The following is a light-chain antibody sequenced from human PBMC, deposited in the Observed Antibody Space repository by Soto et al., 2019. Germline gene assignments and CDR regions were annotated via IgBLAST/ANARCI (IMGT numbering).Light chain of an antibody. Sequence: PGERVTLSCRASQSVSSSYLTWYQQKPGQAPRLLIYGASTRATSIPARFSGSVSGTDFTLTISSLQPEDFAVYYCQQDYNLPDTFVQGTKLEIK. J-gene: IGKJ2*01. V-gene: IGKV3D-7*01. CDR2: GAS. CDR3: QQDYNLPDT. CDR1: QSVSSSY.